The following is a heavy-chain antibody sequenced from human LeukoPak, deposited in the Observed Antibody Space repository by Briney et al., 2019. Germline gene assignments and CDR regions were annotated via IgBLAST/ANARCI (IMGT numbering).Heavy chain of an antibody. Sequence: ASVKVSCKASGYTFTNYHMHWVRQAPGQGLEWMGITNPSGGITSYAQKFQGRVTMTRDTSTSTVYMELSSLRSEDTAVYYCATGEVYDSSGYYPLFDYWGQGTLVTVSS. CDR3: ATGEVYDSSGYYPLFDY. CDR2: TNPSGGIT. D-gene: IGHD3-22*01. J-gene: IGHJ4*02. CDR1: GYTFTNYH. V-gene: IGHV1-46*01.